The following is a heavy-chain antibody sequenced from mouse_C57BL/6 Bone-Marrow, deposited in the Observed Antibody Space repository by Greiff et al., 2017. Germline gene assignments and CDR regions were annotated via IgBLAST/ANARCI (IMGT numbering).Heavy chain of an antibody. CDR1: GFNIKDDY. D-gene: IGHD1-2*01. CDR3: TTIITTGY. CDR2: IDPENGDT. Sequence: VQLQQSGAELVRPGASVKLSCTASGFNIKDDYMHWVKQRPEQGLEWIGWIDPENGDTEYASKFQGKATITADTSSNTAYLQLSSLTSEDTAVYYCTTIITTGYWGQGTTLTFSS. J-gene: IGHJ2*01. V-gene: IGHV14-4*01.